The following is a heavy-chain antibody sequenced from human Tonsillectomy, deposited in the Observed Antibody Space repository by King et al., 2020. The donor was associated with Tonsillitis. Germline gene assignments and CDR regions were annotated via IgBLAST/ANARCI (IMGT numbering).Heavy chain of an antibody. D-gene: IGHD3-22*01. J-gene: IGHJ5*02. CDR1: GYTFTSYD. CDR3: ARGSYYDSTGYDVWFDP. CDR2: MNPSSANT. V-gene: IGHV1-8*01. Sequence: VQLVESGAEVKKPGASVTVSCKTSGYTFTSYDINWVRQATGQELEWMGWMNPSSANTGYAQQFKGRVTMTRDTSISTAYMELTRLTSEDTAVYYCARGSYYDSTGYDVWFDPWGQGTLVTVSS.